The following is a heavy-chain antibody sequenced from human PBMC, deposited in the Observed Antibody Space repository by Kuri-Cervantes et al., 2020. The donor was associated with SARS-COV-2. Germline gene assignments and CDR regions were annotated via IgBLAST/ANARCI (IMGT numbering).Heavy chain of an antibody. J-gene: IGHJ3*02. CDR1: GYSISSGYY. D-gene: IGHD4-17*01. CDR3: ARHKDYGDYLGAFDI. V-gene: IGHV4-38-2*01. Sequence: LRLSCAVSGYSISSGYYWGWIRQPPGKGLEWIGSIYHSGSTYYNPSLKSRVTISVDTSKNQFSLKLSSVTAADTAVYYCARHKDYGDYLGAFDIWGQGTMVTVSS. CDR2: IYHSGST.